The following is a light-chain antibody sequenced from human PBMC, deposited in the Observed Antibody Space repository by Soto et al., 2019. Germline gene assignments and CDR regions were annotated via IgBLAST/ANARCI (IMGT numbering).Light chain of an antibody. V-gene: IGKV1-33*01. CDR3: QQYDDFPLT. CDR2: DAS. J-gene: IGKJ4*01. Sequence: DIQMTQSPSSLFASVGDRVTITCRASQTISNYLNWYQQKPGKAPRLLIYDASTLKPGDTSRFSGSGSGTDFTFTISSLQPEDIATYYCQQYDDFPLTFGGGTKVDIK. CDR1: QTISNY.